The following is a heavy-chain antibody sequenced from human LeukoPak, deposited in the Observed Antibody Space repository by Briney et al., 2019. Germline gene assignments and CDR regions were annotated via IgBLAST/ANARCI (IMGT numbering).Heavy chain of an antibody. V-gene: IGHV3-23*01. CDR2: ISGSGST. D-gene: IGHD3-3*01. Sequence: GGSLRLSCAASGFTFSSYAMSWVRQAPGKGLEWVSAISGSGSTYYADSVKGRFTISRDNSKNTLYLQMNSLRAEDTAVYYCASVDYDFWSGVFDYWGQGTLVTVSS. J-gene: IGHJ4*02. CDR1: GFTFSSYA. CDR3: ASVDYDFWSGVFDY.